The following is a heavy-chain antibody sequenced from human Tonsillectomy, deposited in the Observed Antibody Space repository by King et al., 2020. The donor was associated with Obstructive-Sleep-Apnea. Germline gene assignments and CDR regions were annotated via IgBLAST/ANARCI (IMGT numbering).Heavy chain of an antibody. J-gene: IGHJ4*02. Sequence: QLVQSGAEVKKPGASVKVSCKASGYTFTSYGISWVRQAPGQALEWMGWFGAYNGNTNYAQKLQGRGTMTTDTSTSTAYMELRSLRSDDTAVYYCARGEASTYYYDSSGYYYDYWGQGTLVTVSS. CDR3: ARGEASTYYYDSSGYYYDY. CDR2: FGAYNGNT. V-gene: IGHV1-18*01. CDR1: GYTFTSYG. D-gene: IGHD3-22*01.